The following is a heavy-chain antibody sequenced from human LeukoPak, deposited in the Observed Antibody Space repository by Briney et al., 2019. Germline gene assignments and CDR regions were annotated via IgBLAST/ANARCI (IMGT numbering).Heavy chain of an antibody. CDR3: ARGRMDV. V-gene: IGHV3-48*04. CDR1: GFTFSSYS. CDR2: ISSSISTI. Sequence: GGSLRLSCAASGFTFSSYSMNWVRQAPGEGLEWVSYISSSISTIYYADSVKGRFTISRDNAKTSLYLQMNSLRAEDTAVYYCARGRMDVWGKGTTVTVSS. J-gene: IGHJ6*03.